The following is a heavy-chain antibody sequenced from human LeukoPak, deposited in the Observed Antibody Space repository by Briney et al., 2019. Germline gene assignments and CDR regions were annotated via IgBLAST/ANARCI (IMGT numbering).Heavy chain of an antibody. J-gene: IGHJ4*02. V-gene: IGHV1-3*01. CDR1: GYTFTSYA. Sequence: ASVKVSCKASGYTFTSYAMHWVRQAPGQRLEWMGWINAGNGNTKYSQKFQGRVTITRDTSASTAYMELSSLRSEDTAVYYCARDERCSGGSWCLDYWGQGTLVTVSS. D-gene: IGHD2-15*01. CDR2: INAGNGNT. CDR3: ARDERCSGGSWCLDY.